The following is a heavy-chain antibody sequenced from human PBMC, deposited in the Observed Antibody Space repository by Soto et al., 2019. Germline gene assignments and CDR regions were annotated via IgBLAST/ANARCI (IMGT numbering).Heavy chain of an antibody. CDR1: GGSISSGGYY. J-gene: IGHJ4*02. D-gene: IGHD4-4*01. CDR2: IYDSGST. CDR3: AGRQAPPNERNYSTDPYFFDY. V-gene: IGHV4-31*03. Sequence: TLSLTCTVSGGSISSGGYYWSWIRQHPGKGLEWIGCIYDSGSTYDNPSLKSRVTISVDTSKNQFSLKLSSVTAADPAVYYWAGRQAPPNERNYSTDPYFFDYWGQGTQVTVSS.